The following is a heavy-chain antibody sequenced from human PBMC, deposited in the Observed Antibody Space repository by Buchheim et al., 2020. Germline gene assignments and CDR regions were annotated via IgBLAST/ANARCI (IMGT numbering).Heavy chain of an antibody. J-gene: IGHJ4*02. D-gene: IGHD3-3*01. CDR2: INSEGSST. CDR1: GFTFTNSW. CDR3: ARSGYDFWSGYHFDY. V-gene: IGHV3-74*03. Sequence: EVQLVGSGGGLVQPGGSLTLSCAASGFTFTNSWMHWVRRAPGNGLVWISHINSEGSSTTYADSVKGRFTISRDNAKNTVYLQMHSLRAEDTAVYYCARSGYDFWSGYHFDYWGQGTL.